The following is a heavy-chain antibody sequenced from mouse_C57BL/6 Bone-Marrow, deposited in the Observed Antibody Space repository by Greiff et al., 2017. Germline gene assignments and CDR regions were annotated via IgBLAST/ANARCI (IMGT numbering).Heavy chain of an antibody. CDR2: IYPRSGNT. J-gene: IGHJ4*01. CDR1: GYTFTSYG. CDR3: ARANIYYDYEGYAMDY. Sequence: VQLQQSGAELARPGASVKLSCKASGYTFTSYGISWVKQRTGQGLEWIGEIYPRSGNTYYNEKFKGKATLTADKSSSTAYMELRSLTSEYSAVYFCARANIYYDYEGYAMDYWGQGTSVTVSA. V-gene: IGHV1-81*01. D-gene: IGHD2-4*01.